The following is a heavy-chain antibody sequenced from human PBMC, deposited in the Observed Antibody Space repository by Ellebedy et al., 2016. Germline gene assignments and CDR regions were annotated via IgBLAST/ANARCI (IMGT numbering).Heavy chain of an antibody. V-gene: IGHV3-21*05. CDR2: ISPHSSFT. CDR3: VRDALADLSYESVRDNSYALGV. Sequence: GESLKISCAASGFTFSSYGMHWVRQAPGKGLECISNISPHSSFTNYADSVKGRFTISRDNAKSALFLQMDSLRAEDSGIYFCVRDALADLSYESVRDNSYALGVWGQGTTVTVSS. J-gene: IGHJ6*02. D-gene: IGHD6-19*01. CDR1: GFTFSSYG.